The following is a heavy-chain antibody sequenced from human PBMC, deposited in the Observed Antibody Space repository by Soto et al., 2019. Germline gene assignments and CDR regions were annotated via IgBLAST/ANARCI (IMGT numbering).Heavy chain of an antibody. J-gene: IGHJ4*02. CDR2: ISGSGGST. CDR3: AKGSKAAGYYKIDY. V-gene: IGHV3-23*01. D-gene: IGHD3-9*01. Sequence: GGSLRLSCAASGFTFSSYAMSRVRQAPGKGLEWVSAISGSGGSTYYADSVKGRFTISRDNSKNTLYLQMNSLRAEDTAVYYCAKGSKAAGYYKIDYWGQGTLVTVSS. CDR1: GFTFSSYA.